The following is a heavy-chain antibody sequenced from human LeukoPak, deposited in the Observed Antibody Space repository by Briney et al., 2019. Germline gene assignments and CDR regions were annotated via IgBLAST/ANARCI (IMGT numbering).Heavy chain of an antibody. J-gene: IGHJ4*02. CDR3: ARVTKVGACDY. CDR1: GGSISTYY. CDR2: IYYSGST. Sequence: SETLSLTCTVSGGSISTYYWSWIRQPPGKGLEWIGSIYYSGSTNYNPSLKSRVTISVDTSKNQFSLKLSSVTAADTAVYYCARVTKVGACDYWGQGTLVTVSS. D-gene: IGHD1-26*01. V-gene: IGHV4-59*12.